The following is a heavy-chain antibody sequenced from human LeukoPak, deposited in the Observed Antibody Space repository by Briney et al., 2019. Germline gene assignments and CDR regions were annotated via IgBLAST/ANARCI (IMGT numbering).Heavy chain of an antibody. V-gene: IGHV3-23*01. CDR3: SKAGVRDDYNSGY. CDR1: GFTFSSYA. D-gene: IGHD5-24*01. J-gene: IGHJ4*02. Sequence: GGSLRLSCAASGFTFSSYAMSWVRQAPGKGLEWVSAISGSGGSTYYADSVKGRFTISRDNSKNMLYLQMNSLRAEDTAVYYYSKAGVRDDYNSGYWGQGTLVTVSS. CDR2: ISGSGGST.